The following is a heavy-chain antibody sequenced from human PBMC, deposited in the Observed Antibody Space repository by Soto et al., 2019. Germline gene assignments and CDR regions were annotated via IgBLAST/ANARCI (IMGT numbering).Heavy chain of an antibody. J-gene: IGHJ3*02. D-gene: IGHD2-15*01. CDR1: GFTISECS. V-gene: IGHV3-23*01. CDR2: ISGSGGST. Sequence: GGSLRLSCEASGFTISECSMSWVRQAPGKGLERVSAISGSGGSTYYADSVKGRFAMSRDTSENTLYLQMNSLGAEDTAAYYCAPHVSCSGGSCQYDAFAIRGQGTMVTVSS. CDR3: APHVSCSGGSCQYDAFAI.